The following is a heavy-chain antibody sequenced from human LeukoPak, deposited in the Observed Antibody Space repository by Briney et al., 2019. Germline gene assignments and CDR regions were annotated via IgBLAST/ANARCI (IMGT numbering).Heavy chain of an antibody. Sequence: GSSVKVSCKASGGTFSSYAISWVRQAPGQGLEWMGGIIPIFGTANYAQKFQGRVTITADESTSTAYMELSSLRSEDTAVYYCARSRTTYYYDSSGYWDYWGQGTLVTVSS. D-gene: IGHD3-22*01. J-gene: IGHJ4*02. CDR2: IIPIFGTA. CDR1: GGTFSSYA. CDR3: ARSRTTYYYDSSGYWDY. V-gene: IGHV1-69*01.